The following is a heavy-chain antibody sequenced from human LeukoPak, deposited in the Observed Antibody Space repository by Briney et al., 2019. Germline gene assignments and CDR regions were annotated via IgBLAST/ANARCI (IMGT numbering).Heavy chain of an antibody. CDR1: GGSISSGGYY. D-gene: IGHD4-23*01. Sequence: SETLSLTCTVSGGSISSGGYYWSWIRQHPGKGLEWIGFIFYSGSTYYNPSLKSRVTMSVDTSKNQFSLKLSSVTAADTAVYYCARDRRGGIFFDYWGQGTLVSVSS. V-gene: IGHV4-31*03. CDR2: IFYSGST. J-gene: IGHJ4*02. CDR3: ARDRRGGIFFDY.